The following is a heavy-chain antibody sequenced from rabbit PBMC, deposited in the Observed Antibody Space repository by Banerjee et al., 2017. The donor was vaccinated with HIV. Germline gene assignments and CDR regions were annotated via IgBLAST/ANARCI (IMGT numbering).Heavy chain of an antibody. V-gene: IGHV1S40*01. CDR1: GFSFSSSYY. J-gene: IGHJ4*01. Sequence: QSLEESGGDLVKPGASLTLTCTASGFSFSSSYYMCWVRQAPGKGLEWIGCIYTGSGNTYYASWAKGRFTISKTSSTTVTLQMTSLTAADTATYFCARFVVGYSYVGGIDAYATYSDLWGPGTLVTVS. CDR3: ARFVVGYSYVGGIDAYATYSDL. D-gene: IGHD6-1*01. CDR2: IYTGSGNT.